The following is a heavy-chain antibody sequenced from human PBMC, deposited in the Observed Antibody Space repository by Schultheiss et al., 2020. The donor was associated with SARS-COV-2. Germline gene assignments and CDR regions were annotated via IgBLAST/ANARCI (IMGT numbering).Heavy chain of an antibody. CDR3: ARVVVFRGYSYGPLDY. CDR2: IIPILGIA. V-gene: IGHV1-69*02. J-gene: IGHJ4*02. Sequence: SVKVSCKASGSTFSSYTISWVRQAPGQGLEWMGRIIPILGIANYAQKFQGRVTITADKSTSTAYMELSSLRSEDTAVYYCARVVVFRGYSYGPLDYWGQGTLVTVSS. D-gene: IGHD5-18*01. CDR1: GSTFSSYT.